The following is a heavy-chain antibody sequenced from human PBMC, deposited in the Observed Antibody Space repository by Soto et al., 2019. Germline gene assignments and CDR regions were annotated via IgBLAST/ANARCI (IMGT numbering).Heavy chain of an antibody. D-gene: IGHD5-18*01. J-gene: IGHJ4*02. CDR2: ISGGGGST. CDR1: GFTFITYA. Sequence: PGGSLRLSCGASGFTFITYAMPWVRQAPGKGLEWVSTISGGGGSTFYADSVKGRFTISRDNSKNTLYLQMNSLRAEDTAVFYCAKVNEYTYGPLDYWGQGTLVTVSS. CDR3: AKVNEYTYGPLDY. V-gene: IGHV3-23*01.